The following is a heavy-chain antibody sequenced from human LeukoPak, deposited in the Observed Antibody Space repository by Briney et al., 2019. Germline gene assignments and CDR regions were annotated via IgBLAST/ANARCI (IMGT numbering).Heavy chain of an antibody. CDR3: VSMVRGVITQWFDP. CDR1: GGSISSYY. V-gene: IGHV4-34*01. J-gene: IGHJ5*02. Sequence: SETPSLTCTVSGGSISSYYWSWIRQPPGKGLEWIGEINHSGSTNYNPSLKSRVTISVDTSKNQFSLKLSSVTAADTAVYYCVSMVRGVITQWFDPWGQGTLVTVSS. CDR2: INHSGST. D-gene: IGHD3-10*01.